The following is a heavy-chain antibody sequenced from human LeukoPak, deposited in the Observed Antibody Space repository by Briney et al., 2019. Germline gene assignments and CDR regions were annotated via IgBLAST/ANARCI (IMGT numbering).Heavy chain of an antibody. CDR2: ISGSGGST. D-gene: IGHD1-26*01. J-gene: IGHJ4*02. Sequence: GGSLRLSCAASGFTFSSYAMSWIRQAPGKGLEWVSAISGSGGSTYYADSVKGRFTISRDNSKNTLYLQMNSLRAEDTAVYYCSGSYSRLDFDYWGQGTLVTVSS. CDR1: GFTFSSYA. V-gene: IGHV3-23*01. CDR3: SGSYSRLDFDY.